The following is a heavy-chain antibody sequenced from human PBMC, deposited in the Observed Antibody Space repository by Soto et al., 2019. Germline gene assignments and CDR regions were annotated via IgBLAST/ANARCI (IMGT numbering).Heavy chain of an antibody. CDR2: ISAYNGNT. CDR3: ARGNDFWSGYSDFDY. J-gene: IGHJ4*02. CDR1: GYTFTNYF. D-gene: IGHD3-3*01. V-gene: IGHV1-18*01. Sequence: GASVKVSCKASGYTFTNYFIHWVRQAPGQSLEWMGWISAYNGNTNYAQKLQGRVTMTTDTSTSTAYMELRSLRSDDTAVYYCARGNDFWSGYSDFDYWGQGTLVTVSS.